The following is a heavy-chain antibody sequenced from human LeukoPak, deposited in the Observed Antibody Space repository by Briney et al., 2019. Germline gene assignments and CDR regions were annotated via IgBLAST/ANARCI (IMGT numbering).Heavy chain of an antibody. D-gene: IGHD2-2*01. V-gene: IGHV3-15*01. CDR1: GFTFSNAW. CDR3: TTGWRGHCSRTSFPCLGY. CDR2: IKSKIDGGTT. J-gene: IGHJ4*02. Sequence: GGSLRLSCAASGFTFSNAWMSWVRQAPGKGLEWVGRIKSKIDGGTTDYAAPVKGRFTISRDDSKNTLYLQVNSLKTEDTAVYYCTTGWRGHCSRTSFPCLGYWGQGTLVTVSS.